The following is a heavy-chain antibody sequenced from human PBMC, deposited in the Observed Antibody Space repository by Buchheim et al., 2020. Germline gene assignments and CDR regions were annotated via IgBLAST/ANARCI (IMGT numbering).Heavy chain of an antibody. Sequence: EVQLVESGGGLVQPGGSLRLSCGASGFTFTTYWMSWVRQAPGKGLEWLANIKQDGSEKYYVDSVKGRFTISRDNAKNSLYLQMNRVRDGDTAVYYCARRRGDHTHYYFDYWGQGTL. V-gene: IGHV3-7*01. CDR2: IKQDGSEK. D-gene: IGHD5-24*01. J-gene: IGHJ4*02. CDR3: ARRRGDHTHYYFDY. CDR1: GFTFTTYW.